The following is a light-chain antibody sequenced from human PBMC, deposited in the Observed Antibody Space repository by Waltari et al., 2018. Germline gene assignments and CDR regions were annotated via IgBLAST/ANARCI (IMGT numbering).Light chain of an antibody. J-gene: IGKJ4*01. CDR2: GAS. V-gene: IGKV3-15*01. CDR3: QQYNQWPLT. CDR1: LSIDDR. Sequence: EIVMTQSPATLSASRGGSATVSCRASLSIDDRLAWYQQKPGQPPRLLIHGASTRDTGIPVRFSGSGSGTDFTLTITGLQSEDFAVYFCQQYNQWPLTFGRGTKVEIK.